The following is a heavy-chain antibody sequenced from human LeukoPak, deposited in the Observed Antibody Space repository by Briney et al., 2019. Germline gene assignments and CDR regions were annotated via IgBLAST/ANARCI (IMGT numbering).Heavy chain of an antibody. J-gene: IGHJ4*02. V-gene: IGHV3-33*01. CDR2: IWYDGSNK. CDR3: ARWQSSGWYGLDY. D-gene: IGHD6-19*01. Sequence: GGSLRLSCEASGFTFRSYGMHWVRQAPGKGLEWVAVIWYDGSNKYYADSVKGRFTISRDNSKNTLYLQMNSLRAEDAAVYYCARWQSSGWYGLDYWGQGTLVTVSS. CDR1: GFTFRSYG.